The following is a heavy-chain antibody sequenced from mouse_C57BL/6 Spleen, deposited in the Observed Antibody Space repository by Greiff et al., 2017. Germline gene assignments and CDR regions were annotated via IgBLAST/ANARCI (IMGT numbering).Heavy chain of an antibody. CDR3: ARSDYYGSSYWYFDV. D-gene: IGHD1-1*01. CDR1: GYAFSSYW. J-gene: IGHJ1*03. V-gene: IGHV1-80*01. CDR2: IYPGDGDT. Sequence: VQLQQSGAELVKPGASVKISCKASGYAFSSYWMNWVKQRPGKGLEWIGQIYPGDGDTNYNGKFQGKATLTADKSSSTAYMQLSSLTSEDSAVYFGARSDYYGSSYWYFDVWGTGTTVTVSS.